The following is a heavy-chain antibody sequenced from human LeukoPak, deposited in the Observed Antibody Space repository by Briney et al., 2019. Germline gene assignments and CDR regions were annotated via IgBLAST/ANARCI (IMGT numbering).Heavy chain of an antibody. CDR3: ARDQRSSSWYGSFDY. CDR1: GGTFSSYA. CDR2: IIPIFGTA. D-gene: IGHD6-13*01. Sequence: SVKVSCKASGGTFSSYAISWVRQAPGQGLEWMGRIIPIFGTANYAQKFQGRVTITTDESTSTAYMELSSLRSEDTAVYCCARDQRSSSWYGSFDYWGQGTLVTVSS. V-gene: IGHV1-69*05. J-gene: IGHJ4*02.